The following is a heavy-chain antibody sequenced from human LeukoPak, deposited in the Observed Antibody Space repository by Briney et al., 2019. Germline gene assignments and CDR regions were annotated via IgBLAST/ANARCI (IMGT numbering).Heavy chain of an antibody. CDR2: ISSSSSYI. Sequence: PGGSLRLPCAASGFTFSSYSMNWVRQAPGKGLEWVSTISSSSSYIYYADSVKGRFTISRDNAKNSLYLQMNSLRAEDTAVYYCATELGSGLNFDYWGQGTLVTVSS. J-gene: IGHJ4*02. CDR1: GFTFSSYS. CDR3: ATELGSGLNFDY. V-gene: IGHV3-21*01. D-gene: IGHD3-3*01.